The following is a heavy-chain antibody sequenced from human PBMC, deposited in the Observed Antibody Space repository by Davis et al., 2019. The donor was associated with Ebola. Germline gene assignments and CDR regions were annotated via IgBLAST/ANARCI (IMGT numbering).Heavy chain of an antibody. Sequence: ASVKVSCKASGYNFIEYFMHWVRQAPGQGLEWMGRINSNNGDTNYAQKFQGRVTMTRDTSISTTYLELSSLRSDDTAMYYCAIRTLDYWGQGTLVTVSS. D-gene: IGHD1-1*01. V-gene: IGHV1-2*02. CDR3: AIRTLDY. J-gene: IGHJ4*02. CDR1: GYNFIEYF. CDR2: INSNNGDT.